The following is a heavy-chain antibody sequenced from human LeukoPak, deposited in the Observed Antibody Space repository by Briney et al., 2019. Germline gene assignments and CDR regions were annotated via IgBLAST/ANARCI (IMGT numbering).Heavy chain of an antibody. D-gene: IGHD4-11*01. V-gene: IGHV3-21*01. CDR2: ITSSSTYI. CDR1: GITLSSYN. CDR3: ARTTDSYYMDV. J-gene: IGHJ6*03. Sequence: GGSLRFSCAASGITLSSYNMNWVRQAPGKGLEWVSSITSSSTYIYYADSVKGRFTMSRDNAKNSVYLEMNSLRAEDTAVYYCARTTDSYYMDVWGKGTTVTISS.